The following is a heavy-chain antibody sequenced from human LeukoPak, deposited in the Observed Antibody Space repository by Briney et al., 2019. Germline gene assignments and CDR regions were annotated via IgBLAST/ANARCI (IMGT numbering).Heavy chain of an antibody. CDR1: GGSISGYY. CDR2: IYSSVTT. CDR3: ARGPYGNNWYSFDY. J-gene: IGHJ4*02. Sequence: SETLSLTCTVSGGSISGYYWSWIRQPAGKGLEWIGRIYSSVTTNYNPSLKSRVTMSIDTSKNQFSLKLTSLIATSAAVYHCARGPYGNNWYSFDYWGQGTLVTVSS. D-gene: IGHD6-13*01. V-gene: IGHV4-4*07.